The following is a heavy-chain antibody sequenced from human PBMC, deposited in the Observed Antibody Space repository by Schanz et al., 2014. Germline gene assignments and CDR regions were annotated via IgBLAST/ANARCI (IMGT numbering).Heavy chain of an antibody. CDR3: ARAPPLVRGIAGWFGP. Sequence: EVHLVESGGGLVQPGGSLRLSCAASGFNFITFAMSWVRQAPGKGPEWVSAIGGDASRTYYADSVKGRFTISRDNSKTTLYLQMNSRRADATAVYSCARAPPLVRGIAGWFGPWGQGSLVTVSS. D-gene: IGHD3-10*01. J-gene: IGHJ5*02. CDR2: IGGDASRT. CDR1: GFNFITFA. V-gene: IGHV3-23*04.